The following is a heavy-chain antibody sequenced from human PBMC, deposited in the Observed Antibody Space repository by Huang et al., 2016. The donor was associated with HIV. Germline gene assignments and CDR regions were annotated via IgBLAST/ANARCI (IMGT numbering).Heavy chain of an antibody. D-gene: IGHD6-19*01. CDR3: STVGGGIDYIGYTSAYYATGGY. Sequence: EVQLVESGGTLIQPGRSLRLSCTASGFTFGAYGMSWFRQASGKGLEWVGFIMSKAHGGTTRYAASVKGRFIVSRDESKNIAYLRMSSLKTEDTAVYYCSTVGGGIDYIGYTSAYYATGGYWGQGTLVTVSS. CDR1: GFTFGAYG. CDR2: IMSKAHGGTT. V-gene: IGHV3-49*03. J-gene: IGHJ4*02.